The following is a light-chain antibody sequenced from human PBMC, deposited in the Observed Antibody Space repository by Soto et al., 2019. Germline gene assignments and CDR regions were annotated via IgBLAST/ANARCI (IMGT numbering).Light chain of an antibody. Sequence: QSVLTQPASVSGSPGQSITISCTGTSSDVGGYNYVSWYQQHPGKAPKLMIYDVSNRPSGVSNGFSGSKSGNTASLTISELQAEDEADYYCSSYTSSSTYVFGTGTKLTVL. J-gene: IGLJ1*01. V-gene: IGLV2-14*01. CDR2: DVS. CDR1: SSDVGGYNY. CDR3: SSYTSSSTYV.